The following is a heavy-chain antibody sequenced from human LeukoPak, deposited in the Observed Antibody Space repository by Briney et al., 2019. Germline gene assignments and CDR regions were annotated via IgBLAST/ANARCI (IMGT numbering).Heavy chain of an antibody. D-gene: IGHD3-22*01. CDR3: ASDSSGQYYFDY. Sequence: GASVKDSCKASGDTFTSYYMHCVRQAPGQGLEWMGIINPSGGSTSYAQKFQGRVTMTRDTSTSTVYMEPSSLRSEDTAVYYCASDSSGQYYFDYWGQGTLVTVSS. CDR1: GDTFTSYY. CDR2: INPSGGST. V-gene: IGHV1-46*01. J-gene: IGHJ4*02.